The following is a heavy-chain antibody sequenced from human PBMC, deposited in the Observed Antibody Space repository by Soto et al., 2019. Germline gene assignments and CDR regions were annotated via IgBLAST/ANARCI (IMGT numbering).Heavy chain of an antibody. V-gene: IGHV3-30*03. CDR1: GFSFSSHD. Sequence: HVQLVESGGGVVQPGRSLRLSCAASGFSFSSHDMHWVRQAPGKGLEWVSIISYDGSKKAYADSVKGRFTISRDNSKNTLSLQMNSLRADDTAVYYCAPRGYRYGFYALDIWGQGTMVTVSS. D-gene: IGHD5-18*01. J-gene: IGHJ3*02. CDR2: ISYDGSKK. CDR3: APRGYRYGFYALDI.